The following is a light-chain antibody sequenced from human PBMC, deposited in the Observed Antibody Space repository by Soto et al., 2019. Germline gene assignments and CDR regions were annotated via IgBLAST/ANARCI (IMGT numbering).Light chain of an antibody. Sequence: EIVLTQSPAPLSLSPGERATLSCRASQRITTYLAWYQQKPGQAPRLLIYDASNRATGIPARFSGSGSGTDFTLTTSSREPEDFSLYFCQQRSGWPLTIGGGTKVEIK. CDR2: DAS. CDR3: QQRSGWPLT. J-gene: IGKJ4*01. CDR1: QRITTY. V-gene: IGKV3-11*01.